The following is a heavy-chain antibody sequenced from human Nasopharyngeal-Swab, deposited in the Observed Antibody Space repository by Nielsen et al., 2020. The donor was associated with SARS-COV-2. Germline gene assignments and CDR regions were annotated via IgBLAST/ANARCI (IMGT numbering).Heavy chain of an antibody. V-gene: IGHV3-30*03. J-gene: IGHJ6*02. CDR3: ARSYYGAYYYGMDV. D-gene: IGHD4-17*01. CDR1: GFTFSSYG. CDR2: ISYDGSNK. Sequence: GESLKISCAASGFTFSSYGMHWVRQAPGKGLEWVAVISYDGSNKYYGDSVKGRFTISRDNSKNTLYLQMNSLRAEDTAVYYCARSYYGAYYYGMDVWGQGTTVTVSS.